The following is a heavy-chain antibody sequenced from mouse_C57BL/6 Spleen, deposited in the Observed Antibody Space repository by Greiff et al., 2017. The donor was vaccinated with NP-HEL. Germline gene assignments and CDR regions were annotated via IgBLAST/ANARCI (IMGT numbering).Heavy chain of an antibody. V-gene: IGHV1-80*01. CDR1: GYAFSSYW. J-gene: IGHJ1*03. Sequence: VQLQQSGAELVKPGASVKISCKASGYAFSSYWMNWVKQRPGKGLEWIGQIYPGDGDTTYNGKFKGKATLTADTSSSTAYLQLSSLTSEDSAVYFGARGGDFHWYFDVWGTGTTVTVSS. CDR3: ARGGDFHWYFDV. CDR2: IYPGDGDT.